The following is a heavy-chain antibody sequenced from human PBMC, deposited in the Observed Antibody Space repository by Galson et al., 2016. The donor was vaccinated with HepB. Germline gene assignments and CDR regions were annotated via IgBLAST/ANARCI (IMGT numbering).Heavy chain of an antibody. CDR2: LYYNGTT. J-gene: IGHJ4*01. Sequence: SETLSLTCAVSGASLNTYYWTWIRQPPGKGLQWIGILYYNGTTKSNPSLKSRVTISLDTSQNHFSLGLTSVTAADTAMYYFARSFSFGDYVQWGPGTLVTVSS. CDR1: GASLNTYY. CDR3: ARSFSFGDYVQ. D-gene: IGHD2-21*01. V-gene: IGHV4-59*01.